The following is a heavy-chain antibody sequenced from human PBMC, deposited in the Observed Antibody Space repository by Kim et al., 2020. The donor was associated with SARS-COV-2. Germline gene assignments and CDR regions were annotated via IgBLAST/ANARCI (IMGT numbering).Heavy chain of an antibody. Sequence: SVKVSCKASGGTFSSYAISWVRQAPGQGLEWMGGIIPIFGTANYAQKFQGRVTITADESTSTAYMELSSLRSEDTAVYYCARDGTAAAGGWFDPWGQGTLVTVSS. D-gene: IGHD6-13*01. CDR1: GGTFSSYA. V-gene: IGHV1-69*13. CDR3: ARDGTAAAGGWFDP. CDR2: IIPIFGTA. J-gene: IGHJ5*02.